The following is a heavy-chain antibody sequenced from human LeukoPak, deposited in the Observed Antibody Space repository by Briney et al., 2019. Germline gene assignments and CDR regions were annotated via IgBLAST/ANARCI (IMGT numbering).Heavy chain of an antibody. CDR3: ARGRSITIFGVVIIPGGYFDY. Sequence: SETLSLTCAVYGGSFSGYYWSWIRQPPGKGLEWIGEINHSGSTNYNPSLKSRVTISVDTSKNQFSLKLSSVTAADTAVYYCARGRSITIFGVVIIPGGYFDYWGQGTLVTVSS. D-gene: IGHD3-3*01. V-gene: IGHV4-34*01. CDR2: INHSGST. J-gene: IGHJ4*02. CDR1: GGSFSGYY.